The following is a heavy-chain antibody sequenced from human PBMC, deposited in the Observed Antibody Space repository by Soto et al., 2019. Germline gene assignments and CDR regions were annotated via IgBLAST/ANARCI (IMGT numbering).Heavy chain of an antibody. CDR1: GGSISSSSYY. CDR3: ARGVYFDWFYYCGYNWFDP. Sequence: SETLSLTCTVSGGSISSSSYYWGWIRQPPGKGLEWIGSIYYSGSTYYNPSLKSRVTISVDTSKNQFSLKLSSVTAADTAVYYCARGVYFDWFYYCGYNWFDPWGQGTLVTVSS. D-gene: IGHD3-9*01. J-gene: IGHJ5*02. V-gene: IGHV4-39*01. CDR2: IYYSGST.